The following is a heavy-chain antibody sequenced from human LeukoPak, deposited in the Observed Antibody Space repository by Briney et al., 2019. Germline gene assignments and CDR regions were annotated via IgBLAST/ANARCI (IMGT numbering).Heavy chain of an antibody. CDR3: ARGAGNSYGYGNYYFDY. Sequence: SETLSLTCTVSGGSISSGGYYWSWTRQHPGKGLEWIGYIYYSGSTYYNPSLKSRVTISVDTSKSQFSLKLSSVTAADTAVYYCARGAGNSYGYGNYYFDYWGQGTLVTVSS. V-gene: IGHV4-31*03. CDR2: IYYSGST. D-gene: IGHD5-18*01. J-gene: IGHJ4*02. CDR1: GGSISSGGYY.